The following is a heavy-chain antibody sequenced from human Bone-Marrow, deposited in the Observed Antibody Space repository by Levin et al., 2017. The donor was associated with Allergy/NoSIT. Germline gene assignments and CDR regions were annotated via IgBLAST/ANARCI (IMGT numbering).Heavy chain of an antibody. CDR2: ISGSGRST. Sequence: GESLKISCAASGFTFSSYAMSWVRQAPGKGLEWVSAISGSGRSTYYADSVKGRFTISRDNSKNTLYLQMNSLRAEDTAVYYCAKERAPRSFDYWGQGTLVTVSS. CDR3: AKERAPRSFDY. CDR1: GFTFSSYA. V-gene: IGHV3-23*01. J-gene: IGHJ4*02.